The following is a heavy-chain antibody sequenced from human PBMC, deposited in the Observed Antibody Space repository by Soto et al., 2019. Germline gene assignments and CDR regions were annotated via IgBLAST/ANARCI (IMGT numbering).Heavy chain of an antibody. J-gene: IGHJ4*02. V-gene: IGHV2-5*02. CDR2: IYWDDDK. CDR3: AHRVDLNGNWNGGYFDF. Sequence: QITLKESGPTRVKPTQTLTLTCTFSGFSLTARPVGVGWIRQPPGKALEGLGIIYWDDDKRYSPSLKSRLTITKXXSXNXXVLTMTNMDPLDTATYYCAHRVDLNGNWNGGYFDFWGQGALVTVSS. D-gene: IGHD1-1*01. CDR1: GFSLTARPVG.